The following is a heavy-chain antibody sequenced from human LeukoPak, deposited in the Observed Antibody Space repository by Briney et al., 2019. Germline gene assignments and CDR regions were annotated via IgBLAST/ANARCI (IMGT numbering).Heavy chain of an antibody. V-gene: IGHV3-30*18. Sequence: PGGSLRLSCAASGFTFSSYGMHWVRQAPGKGLEWVAVISYDGSNKYYADSVKGRFTNSRDNSKNTLYLQMNSLRAEDTAVYYCAKDSRRFLWFRELYYDYWGQGTLVTVSS. CDR1: GFTFSSYG. D-gene: IGHD3-10*01. J-gene: IGHJ4*02. CDR2: ISYDGSNK. CDR3: AKDSRRFLWFRELYYDY.